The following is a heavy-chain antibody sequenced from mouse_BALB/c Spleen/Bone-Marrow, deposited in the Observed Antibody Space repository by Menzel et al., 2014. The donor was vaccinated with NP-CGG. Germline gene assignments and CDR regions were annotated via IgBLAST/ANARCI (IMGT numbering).Heavy chain of an antibody. CDR1: GYAFTIYL. D-gene: IGHD4-1*01. CDR2: INPGSGGS. V-gene: IGHV1-54*01. J-gene: IGHJ2*01. Sequence: VQLQQSGAELVRPGTSVKVSCKASGYAFTIYLIEWIKQRPGQGLEWIGVINPGSGGSNYNEKFKGKATLTADKSSSTAYMQLSNLTSDDSAVYFCARLGRDYFDYWGQGTTLTASS. CDR3: ARLGRDYFDY.